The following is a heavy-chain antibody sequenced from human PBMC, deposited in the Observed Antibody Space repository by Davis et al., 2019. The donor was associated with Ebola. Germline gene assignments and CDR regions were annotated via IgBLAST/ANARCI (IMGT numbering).Heavy chain of an antibody. CDR1: GFTFSSYA. Sequence: PGGSLRLSCAASGFTFSSYAMSWVRQAPGKGLEWVAVISYDGSNKYYADSVKGRFTISRDNAKSSLYLQLNSLRAEDTAVYYCATYKIFGVVIADWGQGTLVTVSS. CDR3: ATYKIFGVVIAD. V-gene: IGHV3-30-3*01. CDR2: ISYDGSNK. J-gene: IGHJ4*02. D-gene: IGHD3-3*01.